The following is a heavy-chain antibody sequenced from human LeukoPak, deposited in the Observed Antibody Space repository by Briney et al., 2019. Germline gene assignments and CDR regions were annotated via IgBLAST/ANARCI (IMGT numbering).Heavy chain of an antibody. CDR1: GFTFSSYA. V-gene: IGHV3-30*04. CDR2: ISYDGSNK. Sequence: GGSLRLSCAASGFTFSSYAMSWVRQAPGKGLEWVATISYDGSNKYYVDSVKGRFTISRDNSKNTLYLQMNSLRAEDTAVYYCARSYYYGSGSYYSHFDYWGQGTLVTVSS. J-gene: IGHJ4*02. CDR3: ARSYYYGSGSYYSHFDY. D-gene: IGHD3-10*01.